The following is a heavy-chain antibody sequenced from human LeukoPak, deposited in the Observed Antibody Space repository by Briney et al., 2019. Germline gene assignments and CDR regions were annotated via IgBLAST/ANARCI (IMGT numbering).Heavy chain of an antibody. CDR2: IDPSDSYT. V-gene: IGHV5-10-1*01. D-gene: IGHD6-19*01. Sequence: GESLKISCKGSGYSFTSYWISWVRQMPGKGLEWMGRIDPSDSYTNYSPSFQGHVTISADKSISTAYLQWSSLKASDTAMYYCARHIAVAGTGYYYYGMTSGAKGPRSPSPQ. CDR3: ARHIAVAGTGYYYYGMTS. J-gene: IGHJ6*04. CDR1: GYSFTSYW.